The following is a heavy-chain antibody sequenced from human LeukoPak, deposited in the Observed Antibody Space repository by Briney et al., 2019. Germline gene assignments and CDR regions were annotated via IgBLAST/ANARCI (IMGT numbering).Heavy chain of an antibody. Sequence: GGSLRLSCAASGYAFSDFSVNWVRQAPGKGLEWVSSISVRSNYRYYADSVRGRFSISRDDARNSLYLQMNSLRAEDTAVYYCVRLRRNSDRSGFYYYYDYWGQGTLVTVSS. CDR1: GYAFSDFS. CDR2: ISVRSNYR. V-gene: IGHV3-21*01. CDR3: VRLRRNSDRSGFYYYYDY. J-gene: IGHJ4*02. D-gene: IGHD3-22*01.